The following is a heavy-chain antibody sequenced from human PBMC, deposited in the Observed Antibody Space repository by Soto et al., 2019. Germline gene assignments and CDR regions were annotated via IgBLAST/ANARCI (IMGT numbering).Heavy chain of an antibody. D-gene: IGHD6-13*01. V-gene: IGHV2-5*02. J-gene: IGHJ5*01. CDR2: IYWDDDK. CDR3: VQRLGIAAAVRSGGWFES. Sequence: QITLKESGPPLVKPTQTLTLTCTFSGFSLTTSGVGVGWIRQPPGKALEWLALIYWDDDKRYSPSLKSRLTITKDTSKNQVVLTMTNMDPVDTATYYCVQRLGIAAAVRSGGWFESWGQGTLVTVSS. CDR1: GFSLTTSGVG.